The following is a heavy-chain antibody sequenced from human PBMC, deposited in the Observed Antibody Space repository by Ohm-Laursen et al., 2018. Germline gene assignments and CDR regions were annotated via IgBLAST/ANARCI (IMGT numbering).Heavy chain of an antibody. V-gene: IGHV4-59*01. CDR1: GGSISSYY. D-gene: IGHD3-22*01. Sequence: SQTLSLTCAVSGGSISSYYWSWIRQPPGKGLEWIGYIYYSGSTNYNPSLKSRVTISVDTSKNQFSLKLSSVTAADTAVYYCARTAIRDYYDSSGFYYFDYWGQGTLVTVSS. CDR2: IYYSGST. J-gene: IGHJ4*02. CDR3: ARTAIRDYYDSSGFYYFDY.